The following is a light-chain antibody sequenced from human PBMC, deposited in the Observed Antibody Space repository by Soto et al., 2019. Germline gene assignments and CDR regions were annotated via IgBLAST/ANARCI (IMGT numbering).Light chain of an antibody. V-gene: IGKV3-15*01. CDR3: QQYKNWPRT. CDR2: GAS. Sequence: TQVPTTLSLSPGERTTPSCRASQSVSSNLAWSQQKLGQAPRLLIYGASTRATGISARFSGSGSGTEFTLTISSLQSEDFAIYYCQQYKNWPRTFGQGTKVDI. J-gene: IGKJ1*01. CDR1: QSVSSN.